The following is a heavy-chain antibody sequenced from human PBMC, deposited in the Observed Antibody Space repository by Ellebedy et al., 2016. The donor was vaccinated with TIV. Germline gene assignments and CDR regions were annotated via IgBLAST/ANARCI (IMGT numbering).Heavy chain of an antibody. J-gene: IGHJ4*02. CDR2: LNPQSYNT. CDR1: GYNFTSYD. V-gene: IGHV1-8*01. D-gene: IGHD3-10*01. CDR3: ARTMVRGAPAIDY. Sequence: ASVKVSCXTSGYNFTSYDINWVRQAPGQGLEWMGWLNPQSYNTGYPQTFQGRVTMTRDTSISTVYMELSGLRSEDTAVYYCARTMVRGAPAIDYWGQGTLVTVSS.